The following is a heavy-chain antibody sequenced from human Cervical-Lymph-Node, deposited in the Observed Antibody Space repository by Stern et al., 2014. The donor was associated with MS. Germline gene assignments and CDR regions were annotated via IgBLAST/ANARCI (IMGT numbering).Heavy chain of an antibody. V-gene: IGHV3-33*01. CDR2: LWNDGSNK. D-gene: IGHD6-19*01. CDR1: GFTFSTCG. CDR3: ARDCGWRSN. Sequence: QVQLVESGGGVVQPGRSLRLSCAASGFTFSTCGAHWVRQAAGKGLEWVAVLWNDGSNKYYIDSVKGRFTISRDNSNNTLYLQMNSLRAEDTAVYYCARDCGWRSNWGQGTTVTVSS. J-gene: IGHJ6*02.